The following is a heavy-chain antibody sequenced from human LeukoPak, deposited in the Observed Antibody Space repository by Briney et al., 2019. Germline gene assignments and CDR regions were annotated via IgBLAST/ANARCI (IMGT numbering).Heavy chain of an antibody. J-gene: IGHJ6*02. V-gene: IGHV3-30*18. D-gene: IGHD2-8*01. Sequence: GGSLRLSCVGSEFTFCSYGVQWGRQAPGKGLEWVAVISYDGSDKHYADSVNGRFTVSRDNSQNTLYLQMNSLSAQDTAVYYCAKSLVYASQNYYGMDVWAQGTTLTV. CDR1: EFTFCSYG. CDR2: ISYDGSDK. CDR3: AKSLVYASQNYYGMDV.